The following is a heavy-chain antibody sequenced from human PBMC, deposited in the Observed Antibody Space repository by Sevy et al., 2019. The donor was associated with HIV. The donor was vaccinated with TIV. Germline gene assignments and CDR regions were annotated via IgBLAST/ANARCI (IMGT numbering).Heavy chain of an antibody. CDR2: IRWKVNIYAT. J-gene: IGHJ4*02. D-gene: IGHD6-19*01. Sequence: GGCLRLSCAASGFNFSGSTMYWVRQASGKGLEWIGRIRWKVNIYATAYAASVKGRFTISRDDSKNTAYLQMNGLKTEDTAISYCSSQRSIAVAGDYFDYWGQGTLVTVSS. V-gene: IGHV3-73*01. CDR1: GFNFSGST. CDR3: SSQRSIAVAGDYFDY.